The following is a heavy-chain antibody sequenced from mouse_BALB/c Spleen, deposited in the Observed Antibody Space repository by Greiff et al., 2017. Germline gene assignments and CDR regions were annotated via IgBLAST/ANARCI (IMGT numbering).Heavy chain of an antibody. J-gene: IGHJ2*01. V-gene: IGHV5-17*02. Sequence: EVQLVESGGGLVQPGGSRKLSCAASGFTFSSFGMHWVRQAPEKGLEWVAYISSGSSTIYYADTVKGRFTISRDNPKNTLFLQMTSLRSEDTAMYYCARFSSGHPFDYWGQGTTLTVSS. CDR2: ISSGSSTI. D-gene: IGHD3-1*01. CDR1: GFTFSSFG. CDR3: ARFSSGHPFDY.